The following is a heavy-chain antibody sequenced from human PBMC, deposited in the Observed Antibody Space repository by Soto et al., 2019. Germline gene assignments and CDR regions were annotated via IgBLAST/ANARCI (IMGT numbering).Heavy chain of an antibody. D-gene: IGHD1-26*01. CDR3: AKDLRELPFMAHYYYYGMDV. CDR2: ISYDGSNK. Sequence: GGSLRLSCAASGFTFSSYGMHWVRQAPGKGLEWVAVISYDGSNKYYADSVKGRFTISRDNSKNTLYLQMNSLRAEDTAVYYCAKDLRELPFMAHYYYYGMDVWGQGTTVTVSS. V-gene: IGHV3-30*18. J-gene: IGHJ6*02. CDR1: GFTFSSYG.